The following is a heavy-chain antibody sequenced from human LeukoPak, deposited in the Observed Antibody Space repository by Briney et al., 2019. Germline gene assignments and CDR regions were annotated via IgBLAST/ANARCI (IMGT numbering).Heavy chain of an antibody. Sequence: GGSLRLSCAASGFIFSDYYMTWIRQAPGKGLEWVAHIDVRGDTTLYADSVKGRFTVSRDSANNSLYLQMNSLRAEDTAVYYCAREDNVWNLLYNFYMDVWGKGTSVTVS. J-gene: IGHJ6*03. CDR1: GFIFSDYY. V-gene: IGHV3-11*01. CDR2: IDVRGDTT. D-gene: IGHD5-24*01. CDR3: AREDNVWNLLYNFYMDV.